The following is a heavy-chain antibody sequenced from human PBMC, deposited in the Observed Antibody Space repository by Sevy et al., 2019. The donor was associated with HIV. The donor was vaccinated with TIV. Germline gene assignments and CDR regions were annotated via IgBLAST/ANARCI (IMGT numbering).Heavy chain of an antibody. CDR1: GFTFDDYT. J-gene: IGHJ1*01. CDR2: INWNGDDT. CDR3: AKERNCGRDCLSFQH. V-gene: IGHV3-43*01. Sequence: GESLKISCAASGFTFDDYTMHWVRQAPGKGLEWVSLINWNGDDTYYADSVKGQFTISRDNSRNSLYLQMNSLRTEDTALYYCAKERNCGRDCLSFQHWGQGTLVTVSS. D-gene: IGHD2-21*02.